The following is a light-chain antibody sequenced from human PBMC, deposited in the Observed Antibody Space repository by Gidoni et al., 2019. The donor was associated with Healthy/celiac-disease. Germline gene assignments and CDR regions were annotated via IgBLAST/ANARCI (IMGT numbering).Light chain of an antibody. CDR3: QQYGSSPLT. V-gene: IGKV3-20*01. CDR2: GAS. Sequence: DIVLTQSPGTLSLSPGERATLACRASQSVSSSYLAWYQQKPGQAPRLLIYGASSRATGIPDRFSGIGSGTDFTLTISRLEPEEFAVYYCQQYGSSPLTFGQGTKVEIK. CDR1: QSVSSSY. J-gene: IGKJ1*01.